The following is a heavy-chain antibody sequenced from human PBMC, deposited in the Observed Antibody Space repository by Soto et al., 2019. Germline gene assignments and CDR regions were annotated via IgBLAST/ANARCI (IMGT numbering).Heavy chain of an antibody. Sequence: SETLSLTCSVSGASINNYYWSWIRQPPGKGLEWIGFVYYTGNTSTKYNPSLQSRVAMSVDSSKNQFSLKLTSITAADTAIYYCAKYRRTDAEGYRLDFWGPGTLVTVSS. J-gene: IGHJ4*02. D-gene: IGHD5-12*01. CDR3: AKYRRTDAEGYRLDF. V-gene: IGHV4-59*01. CDR1: GASINNYY. CDR2: VYYTGNTST.